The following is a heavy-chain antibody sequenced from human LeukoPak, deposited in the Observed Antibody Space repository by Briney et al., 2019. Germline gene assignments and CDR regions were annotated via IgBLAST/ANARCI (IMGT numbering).Heavy chain of an antibody. J-gene: IGHJ4*02. CDR2: IYYSGST. CDR3: ARRLAGTEDY. V-gene: IGHV4-39*01. D-gene: IGHD6-13*01. Sequence: SETLSLTCTVSGGSISSSSYYWGWIRQPPGKGLEWIGSIYYSGSTYYNPSLKSRVTISVDTSKNQFSQKLSSVTAADTAVYYCARRLAGTEDYWGQGTLVTVSS. CDR1: GGSISSSSYY.